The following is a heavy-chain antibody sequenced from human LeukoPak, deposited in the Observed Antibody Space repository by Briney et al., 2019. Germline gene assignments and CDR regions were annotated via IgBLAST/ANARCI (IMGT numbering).Heavy chain of an antibody. J-gene: IGHJ4*02. CDR1: GGSISSGDYY. Sequence: PLQTLSLTCTVSGGSISSGDYYWSWIRQPPGKGLEWIGYIYYSGSTYYNPSLKSRVTISVDTSKNQFSLNLSSVTAADTAVYYCARASGGCIRFDYRGQGTLVTVSS. V-gene: IGHV4-30-4*08. CDR2: IYYSGST. CDR3: ARASGGCIRFDY. D-gene: IGHD1-26*01.